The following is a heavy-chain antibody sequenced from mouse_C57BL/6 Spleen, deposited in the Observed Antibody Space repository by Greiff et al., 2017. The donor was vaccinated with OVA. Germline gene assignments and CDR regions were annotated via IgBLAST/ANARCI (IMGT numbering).Heavy chain of an antibody. CDR1: GYTFTSYW. V-gene: IGHV1-69*01. J-gene: IGHJ2*01. CDR3: ARWDDGYYGY. Sequence: VQLQQPGAELVMPGASVKLSCKASGYTFTSYWMHWVKQRPGQGLEWIGEIDPSDSYTNYNQKFKGKSTLTVDKSSSTAYMQLSSLTSEDSAVYYCARWDDGYYGYWGQGTTLTVSS. CDR2: IDPSDSYT. D-gene: IGHD2-3*01.